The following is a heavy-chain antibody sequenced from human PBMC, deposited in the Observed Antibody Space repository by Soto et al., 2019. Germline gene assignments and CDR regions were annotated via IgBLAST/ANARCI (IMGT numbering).Heavy chain of an antibody. J-gene: IGHJ6*02. CDR2: IIPIFGTA. V-gene: IGHV1-69*01. CDR3: ARGRRNLVGLGPTNDYGMDV. CDR1: GGTFSSYA. Sequence: QVQLVQSGAEVKKPGSSVKVSCKASGGTFSSYAISWVRQAPGQGLEWMGGIIPIFGTANYAQKFQGRVTITADESTSKAYMELSSLRSEDTAVYYCARGRRNLVGLGPTNDYGMDVWGQGTTVTVSS. D-gene: IGHD1-26*01.